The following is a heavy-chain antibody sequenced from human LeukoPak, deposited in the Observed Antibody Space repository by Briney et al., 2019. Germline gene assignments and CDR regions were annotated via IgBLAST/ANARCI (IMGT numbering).Heavy chain of an antibody. CDR3: ARAPTLEMATMYFDY. V-gene: IGHV1-69*13. J-gene: IGHJ4*02. D-gene: IGHD5-24*01. CDR2: IIPIFGTA. CDR1: GYTLTELS. Sequence: SVKVSCKVSGYTLTELSMHWVRQAPGQGLEWMGGIIPIFGTANYAQKFQGRVTITADESTSTAYMELSSLRSEDTAVYYCARAPTLEMATMYFDYWGQGTLVTVSS.